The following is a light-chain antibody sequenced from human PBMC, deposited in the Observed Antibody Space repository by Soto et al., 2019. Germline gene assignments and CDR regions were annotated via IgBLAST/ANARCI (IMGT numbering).Light chain of an antibody. CDR1: QSIGKY. CDR2: AAS. J-gene: IGKJ4*01. V-gene: IGKV1-39*01. CDR3: LSGHSRP. Sequence: DIQMTQSPSSLSASVGDRVTITCRASQSIGKYLSWFQQTPGNAPKLLIYAASSLQSGVPSRFSGSGSGTDFTLTISSLQPEDFATYYCLSGHSRPFGGGTKVDIK.